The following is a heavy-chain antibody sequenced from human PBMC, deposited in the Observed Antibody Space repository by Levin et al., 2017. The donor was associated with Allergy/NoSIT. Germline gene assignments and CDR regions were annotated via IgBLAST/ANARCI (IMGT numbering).Heavy chain of an antibody. V-gene: IGHV3-48*03. Sequence: GESLKISCAASGFTFSSYEMNWVRQAPGKGLEWVSYISSSGSTIYYADSVKGRFTISRDNAKNSLYLQMNSLRAEDTAVYYCARVEGRITMVRGVIPTYYYYGMDVWGQGTTVTVSS. CDR1: GFTFSSYE. D-gene: IGHD3-10*01. J-gene: IGHJ6*02. CDR3: ARVEGRITMVRGVIPTYYYYGMDV. CDR2: ISSSGSTI.